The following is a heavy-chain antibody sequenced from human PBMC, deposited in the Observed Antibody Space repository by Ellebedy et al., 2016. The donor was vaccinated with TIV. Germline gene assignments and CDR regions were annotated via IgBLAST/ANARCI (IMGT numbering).Heavy chain of an antibody. CDR3: ARDPVGVGPAFDV. Sequence: GESLKISCAASGLTFSSHAMSWVRQAPGKGLEWVSSITESGGNTYYADSVKGRFTISRDNSKDTLYLKMNSLRAEDTAIYSCARDPVGVGPAFDVWGQGTMVTVSS. CDR2: ITESGGNT. V-gene: IGHV3-23*01. CDR1: GLTFSSHA. J-gene: IGHJ3*01. D-gene: IGHD4-23*01.